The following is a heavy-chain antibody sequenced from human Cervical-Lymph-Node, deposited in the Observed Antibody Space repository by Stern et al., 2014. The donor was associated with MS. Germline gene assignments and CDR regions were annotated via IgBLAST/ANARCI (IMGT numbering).Heavy chain of an antibody. Sequence: MQLVESGGGVVQPGRSLRLSCAASGFTFSTYGMHWVRQAPGKGLEWVGVISDDGSKKFYADSVKGRFTISRDKSKNTLYLQMNSLRAEDTAVYYCAKGDNWRRLNYWGQGTLVTVSS. J-gene: IGHJ4*02. CDR3: AKGDNWRRLNY. V-gene: IGHV3-30*18. D-gene: IGHD1-20*01. CDR1: GFTFSTYG. CDR2: ISDDGSKK.